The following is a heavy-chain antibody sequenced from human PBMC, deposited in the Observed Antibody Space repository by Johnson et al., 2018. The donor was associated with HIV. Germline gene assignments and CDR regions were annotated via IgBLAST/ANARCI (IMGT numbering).Heavy chain of an antibody. J-gene: IGHJ3*02. CDR1: GFTFSSYW. D-gene: IGHD5-18*01. Sequence: QVQLVESGGGVVRPGGSLRLSCAASGFTFSSYWMSWVRQAPGKGLEWVAVISYDGSNKYYADSVKGRFTISRDNSKNTLYLQMNSLGAEDTAVYYCARVRGYSYGAHAFDIWGQGTMVTVSS. V-gene: IGHV3-30-3*01. CDR2: ISYDGSNK. CDR3: ARVRGYSYGAHAFDI.